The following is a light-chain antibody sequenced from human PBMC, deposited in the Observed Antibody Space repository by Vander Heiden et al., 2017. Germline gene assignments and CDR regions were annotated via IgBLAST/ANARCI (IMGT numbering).Light chain of an antibody. CDR2: DAS. CDR3: QQGSNWPS. J-gene: IGKJ4*01. CDR1: QSVSSS. V-gene: IGKV3-11*01. Sequence: EIVLTQSPATLSLSPGERATLSCRAGQSVSSSLDWYQQKPGQAPRLLIYDASNRATGIPDRFSGSGSGTDFTLTSSSLEPEDFAVYYCQQGSNWPSFGGGTKVEIK.